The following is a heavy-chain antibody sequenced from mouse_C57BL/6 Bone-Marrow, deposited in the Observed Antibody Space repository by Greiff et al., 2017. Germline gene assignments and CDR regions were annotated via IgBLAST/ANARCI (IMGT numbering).Heavy chain of an antibody. CDR3: ARDLIITTVVATRYFDV. D-gene: IGHD1-1*01. CDR1: GYSITSGYY. CDR2: ISYDGSN. J-gene: IGHJ1*03. Sequence: DVQLQESGPGLVKPSQSLSLTCSVTGYSITSGYYWNWIRQFPGNKLEWMGYISYDGSNNYNPSLKNRISITRDTSKNQFFLKLNSVTTEDTATYYCARDLIITTVVATRYFDVWGTGTTVTVSS. V-gene: IGHV3-6*01.